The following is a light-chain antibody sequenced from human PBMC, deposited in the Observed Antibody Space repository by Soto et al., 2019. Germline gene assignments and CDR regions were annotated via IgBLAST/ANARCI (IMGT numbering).Light chain of an antibody. V-gene: IGLV2-14*03. Sequence: QSALTQPASVSGSPGQSITISCTGTSSDVGAYNLVSWYQHHPGKAPQLIIYDVNNRPSGVSDRFSGSKSGNTASRTISGLQAEDEADYYCSSYTTTATRLFGGGTKLTVL. CDR1: SSDVGAYNL. J-gene: IGLJ2*01. CDR2: DVN. CDR3: SSYTTTATRL.